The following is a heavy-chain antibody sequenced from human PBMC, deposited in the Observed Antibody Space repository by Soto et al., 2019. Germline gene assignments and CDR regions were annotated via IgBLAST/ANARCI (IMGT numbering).Heavy chain of an antibody. CDR2: IYYSGTT. Sequence: QVQLQESGPGLVKPSDTLSLTCAVSGYSISSSNWWGWIRQPPGKGLEWIGYIYYSGTTYYNPYLKSRVTMSVDTSKNQYSLKLTSVTAVDTAVYYCAGREIQGPIDYWGQGTLVTVSS. V-gene: IGHV4-28*01. CDR1: GYSISSSNW. D-gene: IGHD1-26*01. CDR3: AGREIQGPIDY. J-gene: IGHJ4*02.